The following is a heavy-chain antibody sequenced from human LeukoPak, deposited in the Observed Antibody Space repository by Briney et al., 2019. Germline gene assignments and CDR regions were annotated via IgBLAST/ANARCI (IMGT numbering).Heavy chain of an antibody. Sequence: SETLSLTCAVYGGSISSGGYSWSWIRQPPGKGLEWIGYIYHSGSTYYNPSLKSRVTISVDRSKNQFSLKLSSVTAADTAVYYCASYLLWFGEEKFDYWGQGTLVTVSS. D-gene: IGHD3-10*01. V-gene: IGHV4-30-2*01. CDR3: ASYLLWFGEEKFDY. CDR1: GGSISSGGYS. J-gene: IGHJ4*02. CDR2: IYHSGST.